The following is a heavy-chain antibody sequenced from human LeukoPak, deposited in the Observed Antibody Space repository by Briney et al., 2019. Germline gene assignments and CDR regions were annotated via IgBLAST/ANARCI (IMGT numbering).Heavy chain of an antibody. CDR2: IYYSGST. J-gene: IGHJ2*01. Sequence: NSSETLSLTCTVSGGSISSGDYYWSWIRQPPGKGLEWIGYIYYSGSTYYNPSLKSRVTISVDTSKNQFSLKLSSVTAADTAVYYCASGILGYWYFDLWGRGTLVTVSS. V-gene: IGHV4-30-4*01. CDR1: GGSISSGDYY. CDR3: ASGILGYWYFDL. D-gene: IGHD1-26*01.